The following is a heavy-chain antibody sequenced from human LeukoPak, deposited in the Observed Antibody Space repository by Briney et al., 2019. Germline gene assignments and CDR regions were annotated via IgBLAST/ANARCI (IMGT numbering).Heavy chain of an antibody. CDR3: ARENVILAYGMDV. CDR1: GGSISSGGYY. D-gene: IGHD3/OR15-3a*01. V-gene: IGHV4-31*03. CDR2: IYYSGST. Sequence: SQTLSLTCTVSGGSISSGGYYWSWIRQHPGKGLEWIGYIYYSGSTCYNPSLKSRVTISVDTSKNQSSLKLSSVTAADTAVYYCARENVILAYGMDVWGQGTTVTVSS. J-gene: IGHJ6*02.